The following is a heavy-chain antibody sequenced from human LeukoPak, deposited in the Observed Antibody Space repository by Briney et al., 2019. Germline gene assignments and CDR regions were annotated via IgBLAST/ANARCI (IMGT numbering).Heavy chain of an antibody. CDR2: MNPNGGNT. J-gene: IGHJ4*02. CDR1: GYTFTSYD. D-gene: IGHD3-10*02. Sequence: ASVKVSCKASGYTFTSYDINWVRQATGQGLEWMGWMNPNGGNTGYAQKFQGRVTITRNTSISTAYMELSSLRSEDTAVYYCARARIGRVESYVRPFDYWGQGTLVTVSS. CDR3: ARARIGRVESYVRPFDY. V-gene: IGHV1-8*03.